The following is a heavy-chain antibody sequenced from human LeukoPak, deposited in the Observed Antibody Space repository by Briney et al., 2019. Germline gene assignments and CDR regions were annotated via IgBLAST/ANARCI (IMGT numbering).Heavy chain of an antibody. D-gene: IGHD6-19*01. V-gene: IGHV7-4-1*02. CDR2: INTNTGNP. J-gene: IGHJ3*02. CDR1: GGTFSSYA. CDR3: ARGGSSGWYGDAFDI. Sequence: ASVKVSCKASGGTFSSYAISWVRQAPGQGLEWMGWINTNTGNPTYAQGFTGRFVFSLDTSVSTAYLQISSLKAEDTAVYYCARGGSSGWYGDAFDIWGQGTMVTVSS.